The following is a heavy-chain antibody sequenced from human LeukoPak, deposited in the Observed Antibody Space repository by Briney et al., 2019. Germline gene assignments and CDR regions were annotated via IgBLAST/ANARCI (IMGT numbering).Heavy chain of an antibody. D-gene: IGHD3-10*01. V-gene: IGHV3-30*04. CDR3: TRAGGLVRGVHYYYYMDV. CDR2: ISYDGSNK. CDR1: GFTFSSYA. Sequence: QTGGSLRLSCAASGFTFSSYAMHWVRQAPGKGLEWVTVISYDGSNKYYTDSVKGRFTISRDNSKNTLSLQMNSLRPEDTAVYYCTRAGGLVRGVHYYYYMDVWGKGTTVTISS. J-gene: IGHJ6*03.